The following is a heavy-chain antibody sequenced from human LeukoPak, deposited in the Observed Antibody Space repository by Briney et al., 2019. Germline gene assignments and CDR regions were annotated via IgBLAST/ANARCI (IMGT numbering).Heavy chain of an antibody. D-gene: IGHD6-13*01. CDR1: GYTFNIHH. V-gene: IGHV1-8*02. CDR2: MNPNSGNT. Sequence: GASVTVSCKASGYTFNIHHIQWVRQAPGQGLEWMGWMNPNSGNTGYAQKFQGRVTMTRNTSISTAYMELSSLRSEDTAVYYCARDYNFEAAAGTDYYYGMDVWGQGTTVTVSS. J-gene: IGHJ6*02. CDR3: ARDYNFEAAAGTDYYYGMDV.